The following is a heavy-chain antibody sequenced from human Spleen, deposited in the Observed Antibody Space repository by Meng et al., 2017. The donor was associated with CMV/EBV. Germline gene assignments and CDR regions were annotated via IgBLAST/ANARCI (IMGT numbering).Heavy chain of an antibody. CDR3: ARFLAVAGRLDY. Sequence: QVQLQQWAAVLLKPSETLSLTCAVYGGSCSGYYWSWIRQPPGKGLEWIGEINHSGSTNYNPSLKSRVTISVDTSKNQFSLKLSSVTAADTAVYYCARFLAVAGRLDYWGQGTLVTVSS. J-gene: IGHJ4*02. D-gene: IGHD6-19*01. CDR1: GGSCSGYY. V-gene: IGHV4-34*01. CDR2: INHSGST.